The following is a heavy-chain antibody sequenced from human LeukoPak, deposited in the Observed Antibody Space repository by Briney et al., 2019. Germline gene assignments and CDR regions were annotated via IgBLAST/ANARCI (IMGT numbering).Heavy chain of an antibody. J-gene: IGHJ3*02. CDR1: GFTFSTYA. CDR3: AKDQLTGGYNYGHGTLDI. Sequence: PGGSLRLSCAASGFTFSTYAMSWVRQAPGKGLEWVSIISGRDGYTHYADAVKGRSTISRDNSKNTLYLQMNSLGAEDTAVYYCAKDQLTGGYNYGHGTLDILGQGTMVTVSS. D-gene: IGHD7-27*01. V-gene: IGHV3-23*01. CDR2: ISGRDGYT.